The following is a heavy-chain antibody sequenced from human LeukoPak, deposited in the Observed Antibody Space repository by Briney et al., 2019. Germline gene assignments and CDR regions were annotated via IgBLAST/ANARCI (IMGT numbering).Heavy chain of an antibody. D-gene: IGHD3-10*01. CDR3: ARDLYGSGSYLIGFDY. CDR1: GGSISSYY. CDR2: IYYSGST. V-gene: IGHV4-59*01. Sequence: SETLSLTCTVSGGSISSYYWSWIRQPPGKGLEWIGYIYYSGSTNYNPSLKSRVTISVDTSKNQFSLKLSSVTAADTAVYYCARDLYGSGSYLIGFDYWGQGTLVTVSS. J-gene: IGHJ4*02.